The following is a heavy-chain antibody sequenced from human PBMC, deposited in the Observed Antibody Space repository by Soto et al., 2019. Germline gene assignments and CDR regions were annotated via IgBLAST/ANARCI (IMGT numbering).Heavy chain of an antibody. CDR3: ARDLREATIGFDP. Sequence: QVQLQESGPGLVKPSQTLSLTCTVSGGSISSGGYYWSWIRQHPGKGLEWIGYIYYSGSTYYNPYLKTRVTISVDTSQNPFSLKLSSVTAADTAVYYCARDLREATIGFDPWGQGTLVTVSS. D-gene: IGHD5-12*01. CDR1: GGSISSGGYY. V-gene: IGHV4-31*03. J-gene: IGHJ5*02. CDR2: IYYSGST.